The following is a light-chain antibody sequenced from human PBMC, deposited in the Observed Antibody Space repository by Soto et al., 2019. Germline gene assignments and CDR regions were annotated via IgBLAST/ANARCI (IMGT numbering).Light chain of an antibody. J-gene: IGKJ4*01. Sequence: EIVLTQSPDTLSLSPGEGATLSCRASQSVSHFLAWYQQKPGQAPRLLIYDTSSRATGIPGRFSGSGSGTDFTLTIDSLEPEDSAVYYCQQRTDWPTFGGGTKVEI. CDR1: QSVSHF. CDR3: QQRTDWPT. V-gene: IGKV3-11*01. CDR2: DTS.